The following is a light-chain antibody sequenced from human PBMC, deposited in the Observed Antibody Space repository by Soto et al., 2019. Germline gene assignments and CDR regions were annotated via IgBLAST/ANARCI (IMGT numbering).Light chain of an antibody. Sequence: QSVLTQPPSASGTPGQRVTISCSGSSSNIGSNTVSWYQQLPGTAPKLLIYSNNQRPSGVPDRFSGSKSGTSASLAISGLQSEDEADYYCVAWDDSLNEGVFGGGTKLTVL. CDR1: SSNIGSNT. CDR3: VAWDDSLNEGV. J-gene: IGLJ3*02. CDR2: SNN. V-gene: IGLV1-44*01.